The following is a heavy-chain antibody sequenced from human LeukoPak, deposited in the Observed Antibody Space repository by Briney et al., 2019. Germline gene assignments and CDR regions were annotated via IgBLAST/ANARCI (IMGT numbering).Heavy chain of an antibody. CDR1: GYTFTDHY. J-gene: IGHJ1*01. CDR2: INPNSGDT. CDR3: ARGGRYYDFWSGYSGAEYFQH. Sequence: ASVKVSCKASGYTFTDHYIHWVRQAPGQGLEWMGWINPNSGDTNYAQKFQGRVTMTRDTSISTINMELRRLTSDDPAVYYCARGGRYYDFWSGYSGAEYFQHWGQGTLVTVSS. V-gene: IGHV1-2*02. D-gene: IGHD3-3*01.